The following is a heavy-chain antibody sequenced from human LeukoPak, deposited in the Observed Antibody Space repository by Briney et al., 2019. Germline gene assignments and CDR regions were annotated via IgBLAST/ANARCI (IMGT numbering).Heavy chain of an antibody. Sequence: SVKVSCKASGGTFSSYAISWARQAPGQGLGWMGGIIPIFGTANYAQKFQGRVTITADESTGTAYMELSSLRSEDTAVYYCAVFTVTTNYYYYYYMDVWGKGTTVTVSS. CDR1: GGTFSSYA. D-gene: IGHD4-11*01. CDR3: AVFTVTTNYYYYYYMDV. J-gene: IGHJ6*03. V-gene: IGHV1-69*13. CDR2: IIPIFGTA.